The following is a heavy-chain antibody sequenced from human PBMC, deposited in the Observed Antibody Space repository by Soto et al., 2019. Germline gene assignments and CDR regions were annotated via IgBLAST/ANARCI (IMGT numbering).Heavy chain of an antibody. D-gene: IGHD6-19*01. CDR2: INHSGST. CDR1: GGSFSGYY. J-gene: IGHJ5*02. CDR3: GKKCIAVVRRWSWFVP. Sequence: QVQLQQWGAGLLKPSETLSLTCAVYGGSFSGYYWSWIRQPPGKGLEWIGEINHSGSTNYNPSLMSRLTIPVVTPKSPFSQKLSSVAAAATAVDHWGKKCIAVVRRWSWFVPRGQGNLLTLSS. V-gene: IGHV4-34*01.